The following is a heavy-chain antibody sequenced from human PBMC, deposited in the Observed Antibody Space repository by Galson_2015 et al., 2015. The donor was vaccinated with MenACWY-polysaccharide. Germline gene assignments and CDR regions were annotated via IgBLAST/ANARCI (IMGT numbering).Heavy chain of an antibody. D-gene: IGHD3-3*01. CDR2: ISGTSSTI. CDR3: ARFYDCWSGYYVDY. V-gene: IGHV3-11*01. CDR1: GFSFRDYY. J-gene: IGHJ4*02. Sequence: SLRLSCAASGFSFRDYYMSWIRQAPGKGLEWVSYISGTSSTIHYSESVEGQFTISRDNAKNSLFLEMNSLRVEDTAVYFCARFYDCWSGYYVDYWGQGTVVTVSS.